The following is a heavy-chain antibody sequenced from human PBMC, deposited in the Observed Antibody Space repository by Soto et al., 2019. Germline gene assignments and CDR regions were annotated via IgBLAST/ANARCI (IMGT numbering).Heavy chain of an antibody. Sequence: GGSLRLSCAASGFTFSSYAMSWVRQAPGKGLEWVSAISGSGGSTYCADSVKGRFTISRDNSKNTLYLQMNSLRAEDTAVYYCAKDRFLEWLSTRIDAFDIWGQGTMVTVSS. CDR1: GFTFSSYA. D-gene: IGHD3-3*01. CDR3: AKDRFLEWLSTRIDAFDI. J-gene: IGHJ3*02. V-gene: IGHV3-23*01. CDR2: ISGSGGST.